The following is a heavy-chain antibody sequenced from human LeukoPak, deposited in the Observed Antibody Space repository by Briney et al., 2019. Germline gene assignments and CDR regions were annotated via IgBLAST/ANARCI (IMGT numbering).Heavy chain of an antibody. J-gene: IGHJ4*02. D-gene: IGHD5-12*01. CDR1: GYTFTSYD. Sequence: GASVKVSCKASGYTFTSYDINWVRQATGQGLEWMGWMNPNRGNTGYAQKFQGRVTMTRNTSISTAYMELSSLRSEDTAVYYCARSSDYAGGNFDYWGQGTLVTVSS. CDR3: ARSSDYAGGNFDY. CDR2: MNPNRGNT. V-gene: IGHV1-8*01.